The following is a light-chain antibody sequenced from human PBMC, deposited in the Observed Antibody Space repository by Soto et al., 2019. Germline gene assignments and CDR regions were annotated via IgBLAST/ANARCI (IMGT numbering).Light chain of an antibody. CDR2: DVS. Sequence: QSVLAQPASVSGSPGQSITISCTGTSSDVGRYNYVSWFQQHPGKAPKLLIYDVSNWPSGVSDRFSGSKSGNTASLTISGLQAEDEADYYCSSSTTSSTSVFGTGTKVTVL. J-gene: IGLJ1*01. V-gene: IGLV2-14*01. CDR3: SSSTTSSTSV. CDR1: SSDVGRYNY.